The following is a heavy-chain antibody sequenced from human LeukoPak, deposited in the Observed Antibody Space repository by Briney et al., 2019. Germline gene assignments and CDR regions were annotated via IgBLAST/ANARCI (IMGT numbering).Heavy chain of an antibody. Sequence: GGSLRLSCAPPGFVFSSYWMHWVRPALEKGLVWVSRIYTDGSYTNYADSVKGRFTISRDNAKNTLSLHMNSLRAEDMAVYYCARGDDESLDHWGQGTLVTVSS. D-gene: IGHD3-16*01. CDR1: GFVFSSYW. CDR2: IYTDGSYT. V-gene: IGHV3-74*01. CDR3: ARGDDESLDH. J-gene: IGHJ4*02.